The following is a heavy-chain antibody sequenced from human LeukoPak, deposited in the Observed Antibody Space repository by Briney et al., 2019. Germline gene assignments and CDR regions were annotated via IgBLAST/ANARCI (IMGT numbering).Heavy chain of an antibody. CDR2: ISYSGST. J-gene: IGHJ4*02. D-gene: IGHD1-1*01. Sequence: SETLSLTCTVSGGSISSTNYYWGWIRQPPGKGLEWIGTISYSGSTYYNPSLKSRVSISVETSKNQFSLRLSSVTAVDTAVYYCARRYNWDDRWDWGQGTLVTVSP. V-gene: IGHV4-39*07. CDR1: GGSISSTNYY. CDR3: ARRYNWDDRWD.